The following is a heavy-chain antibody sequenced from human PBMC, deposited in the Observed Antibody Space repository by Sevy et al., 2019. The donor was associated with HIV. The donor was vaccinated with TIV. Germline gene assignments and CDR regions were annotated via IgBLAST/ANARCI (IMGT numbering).Heavy chain of an antibody. CDR1: GGSISSYY. CDR2: IYYSGST. Sequence: SETLSLTRTVSGGSISSYYWSWIRQPPGKGLEWIGYIYYSGSTNYNPSLKSRVTVSVDTSKNQFSLKLSSVTAADTAVYYCARHNKHYDFWSDLNWFDPWGQGTLVTVSS. J-gene: IGHJ5*02. D-gene: IGHD3-3*01. CDR3: ARHNKHYDFWSDLNWFDP. V-gene: IGHV4-59*08.